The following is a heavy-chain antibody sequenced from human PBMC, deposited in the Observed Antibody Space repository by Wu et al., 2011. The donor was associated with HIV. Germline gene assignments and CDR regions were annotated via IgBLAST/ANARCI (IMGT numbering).Heavy chain of an antibody. V-gene: IGHV1-46*01. Sequence: QVQLVQSGAGGEEAWASVKVSCKASGYTFTSYYMHWVRQAPGQGLEWMGIINPSGGSTSYAQKFQGRVTMTRDTSTSTVYMELSSLRSEDTAVYYCAREAGGKWEPLTKLDYWGQGTLVTVSS. CDR1: GYTFTSYY. J-gene: IGHJ4*02. D-gene: IGHD1-26*01. CDR2: INPSGGST. CDR3: AREAGGKWEPLTKLDY.